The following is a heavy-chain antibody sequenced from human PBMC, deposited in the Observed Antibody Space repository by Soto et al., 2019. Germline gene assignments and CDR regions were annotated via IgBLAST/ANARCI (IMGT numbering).Heavy chain of an antibody. CDR2: INPNSGGT. V-gene: IGHV1-2*02. Sequence: GASVKVSCKASGYTFTGYYMHWVRQAPGQGLEWMGWINPNSGGTNYAQKFQGRVTMTRDTSISTAYMELSRLRSDDTAVYYCARGGNLRLRHFDWSNYWGQGTPVTVSS. CDR1: GYTFTGYY. CDR3: ARGGNLRLRHFDWSNY. J-gene: IGHJ4*02. D-gene: IGHD3-9*01.